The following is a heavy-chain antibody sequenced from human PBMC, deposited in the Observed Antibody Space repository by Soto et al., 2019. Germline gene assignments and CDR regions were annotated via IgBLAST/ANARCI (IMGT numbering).Heavy chain of an antibody. CDR1: DGSMNSDSSY. CDR3: ARGRGGYCSGGICYRFLDP. J-gene: IGHJ5*02. V-gene: IGHV4-39*01. CDR2: INHSGST. Sequence: SETLSLTCRVSDGSMNSDSSYWGWIRQPPGKGLEWIGVINHSGSTYHNLSLKGRVTMSVDASRNQFSLKLTSMTAADTAVYYCARGRGGYCSGGICYRFLDPWGQGTLVTVSS. D-gene: IGHD2-15*01.